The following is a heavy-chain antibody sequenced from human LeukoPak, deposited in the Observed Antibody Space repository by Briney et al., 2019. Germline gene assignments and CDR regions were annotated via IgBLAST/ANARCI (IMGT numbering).Heavy chain of an antibody. CDR2: IRYDGSNK. CDR1: GFTFSSYG. V-gene: IGHV3-30*02. J-gene: IGHJ4*02. D-gene: IGHD4-17*01. Sequence: GGSLRLSCAASGFTFSSYGMRWVRQAPGKGLEWVAFIRYDGSNKYYADSVKGRFTISRDNSKNTLYLQMDSLRAEDTAVYYCAKESDYGDFPGDWGQGTLVTVSS. CDR3: AKESDYGDFPGD.